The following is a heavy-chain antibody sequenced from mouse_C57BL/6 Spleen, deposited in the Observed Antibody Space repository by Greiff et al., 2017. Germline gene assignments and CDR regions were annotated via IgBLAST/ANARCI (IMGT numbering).Heavy chain of an antibody. V-gene: IGHV14-4*01. CDR1: GFNIKDDY. J-gene: IGHJ1*03. Sequence: VQLQQSGAELVRPGASVKLSCTASGFNIKDDYMHWVKQRPEQGLEWIGWIDPENGDTEYASKFQGKATITADTSSNTAYLQLSSLTSEDTAVYYCTTEGIRRVYVDVWGTGTTVTVSS. CDR3: TTEGIRRVYVDV. D-gene: IGHD2-12*01. CDR2: IDPENGDT.